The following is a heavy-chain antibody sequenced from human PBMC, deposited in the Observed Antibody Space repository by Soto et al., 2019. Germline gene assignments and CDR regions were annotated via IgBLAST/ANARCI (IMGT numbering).Heavy chain of an antibody. CDR2: IYYSGST. V-gene: IGHV4-30-4*02. CDR1: GGSISSGDYY. CDR3: AREVSAYGDYANWFYX. Sequence: SDTLSLTFTVSGGSISSGDYYWSWIRQPPGKGLEWIGYIYYSGSTYYNPSLKSRVTISVDTSKNQFSLKLSSVTAADTAVYYCAREVSAYGDYANWFYXWGQVTPVTVSX. D-gene: IGHD4-17*01. J-gene: IGHJ5*02.